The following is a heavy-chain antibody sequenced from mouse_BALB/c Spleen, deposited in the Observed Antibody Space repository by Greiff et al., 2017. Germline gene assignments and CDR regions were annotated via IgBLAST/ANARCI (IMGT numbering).Heavy chain of an antibody. Sequence: DVMLVESGGGLVKPGGSLKLSCAASGFTFSSYTMSWVRQTPEKRLEWVATISSGGSYTYYPDSVKGRFTISRDNAKNTLYLQMSSLKSEDTAMYYCTRAGYWGQGTTLTVSS. CDR1: GFTFSSYT. V-gene: IGHV5-6-4*01. CDR2: ISSGGSYT. J-gene: IGHJ2*01. CDR3: TRAGY.